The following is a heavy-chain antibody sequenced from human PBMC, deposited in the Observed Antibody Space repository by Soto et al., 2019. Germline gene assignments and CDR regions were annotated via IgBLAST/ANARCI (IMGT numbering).Heavy chain of an antibody. CDR3: ARDTKAARRTYYYYYYGMDV. V-gene: IGHV4-34*01. J-gene: IGHJ6*02. Sequence: SETLSLTCAVYGGSFSGYYWSWIRQPPGKGLEWIGEINHSGSTNYNPSLKSRVTISLDTSKNQFSLKLSTVTAADTAVYYCARDTKAARRTYYYYYYGMDVWGQGTTVTVSS. CDR2: INHSGST. CDR1: GGSFSGYY. D-gene: IGHD6-6*01.